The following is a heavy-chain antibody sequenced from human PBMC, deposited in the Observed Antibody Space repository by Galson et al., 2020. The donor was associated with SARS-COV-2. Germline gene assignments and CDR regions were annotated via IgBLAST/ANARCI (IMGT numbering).Heavy chain of an antibody. CDR3: ARDEAVAGAFDY. CDR2: ISAYNGNT. V-gene: IGHV1-18*01. J-gene: IGHJ4*02. CDR1: GYTFTRYG. D-gene: IGHD6-19*01. Sequence: ASVKVSCKASGYTFTRYGISWVRQAPGQGLEWMGWISAYNGNTIYAQKLQDRVTLTTDTSTNTAYMDLRSLTSDDTAVYYCARDEAVAGAFDYWGQGTLVTVSS.